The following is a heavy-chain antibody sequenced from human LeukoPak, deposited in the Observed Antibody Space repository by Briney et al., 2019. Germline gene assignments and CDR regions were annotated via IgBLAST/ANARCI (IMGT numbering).Heavy chain of an antibody. J-gene: IGHJ3*02. CDR3: TTAPGCSSTSCSAFDI. Sequence: GGSLRLSCAASGFTFSDYYMSWIRQAPGKGLEWVSYISSSSSYTNYADSVKGRFTISRDNAKNSLYLQMNSLKTEDTAVYYCTTAPGCSSTSCSAFDIWGQGTMVTVSS. CDR2: ISSSSSYT. V-gene: IGHV3-11*05. D-gene: IGHD2-2*01. CDR1: GFTFSDYY.